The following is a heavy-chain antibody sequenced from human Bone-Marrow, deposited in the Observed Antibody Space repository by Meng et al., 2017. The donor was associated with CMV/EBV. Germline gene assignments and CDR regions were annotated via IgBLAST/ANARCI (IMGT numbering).Heavy chain of an antibody. V-gene: IGHV4-39*07. CDR3: ARVGYYYGMDV. Sequence: SETLSLTCTVSGGSISSSSYYWGWIRQPPGKGLEWIGSIYYSGSTYYNPSLKSRVTISVDTSQNQFSLKLSSVTAADTAVYYCARVGYYYGMDVWGQGTTVTVSS. J-gene: IGHJ6*02. CDR1: GGSISSSSYY. CDR2: IYYSGST.